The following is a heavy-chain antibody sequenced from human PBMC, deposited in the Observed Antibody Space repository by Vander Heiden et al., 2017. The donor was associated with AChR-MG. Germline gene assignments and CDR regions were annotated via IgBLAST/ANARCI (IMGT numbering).Heavy chain of an antibody. CDR2: IYYSGST. V-gene: IGHV4-31*03. CDR3: ARATTYYYDSRVGQRPHYFDY. D-gene: IGHD3-22*01. CDR1: GGSISSGGYY. J-gene: IGHJ4*02. Sequence: QVQLQESGPGLVKPSQTLSLTCTVSGGSISSGGYYWSWIRQHPGKGLEWIGYIYYSGSTYYNPSLKSRVTISVDTSKNQFSLKLSSVTAADTAVYYCARATTYYYDSRVGQRPHYFDYWGQGTLVTVSS.